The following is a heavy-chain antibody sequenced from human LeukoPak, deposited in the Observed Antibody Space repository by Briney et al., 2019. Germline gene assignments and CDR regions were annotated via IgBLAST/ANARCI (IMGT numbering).Heavy chain of an antibody. J-gene: IGHJ4*02. Sequence: SETLSLTCTVSAYSISSANYWGWIRQPPGKGLEWIGIIYHSGSTYYNPSLKSRVSTSVETSKNQFSLGLTSVTAADTAVYYCARFITSGYYYFDYWGQGTLVTVSS. CDR3: ARFITSGYYYFDY. V-gene: IGHV4-38-2*02. D-gene: IGHD5-12*01. CDR2: IYHSGST. CDR1: AYSISSANY.